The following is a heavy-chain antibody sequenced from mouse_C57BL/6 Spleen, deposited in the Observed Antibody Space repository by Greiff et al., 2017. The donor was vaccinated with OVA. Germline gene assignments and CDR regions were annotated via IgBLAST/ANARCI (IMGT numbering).Heavy chain of an antibody. CDR1: GFTFSDYG. CDR2: ISSGSSTI. J-gene: IGHJ2*01. CDR3: ARSYYGSSYVDFDY. V-gene: IGHV5-17*01. D-gene: IGHD1-1*01. Sequence: EVHLVESGGGLVKPGGSLKLSCAASGFTFSDYGMHWVRQAPEKGLEWVAYISSGSSTIYYADTVKGRFTISRDNAKNTLFLQMTSLRSEDTAMYYCARSYYGSSYVDFDYWGQGTTLTVSS.